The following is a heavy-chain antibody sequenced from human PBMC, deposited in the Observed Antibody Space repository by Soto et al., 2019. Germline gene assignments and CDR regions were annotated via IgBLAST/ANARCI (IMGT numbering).Heavy chain of an antibody. CDR1: GFTFSDYY. J-gene: IGHJ4*02. Sequence: SGGSLRLSCAASGFTFSDYYMSWIRQAPGKGLEWVSYISSSSSYTNYADSVKGRFTISRDNAKNSLYLQMNSLRAEDTAVYYCASSQVVVANFDYWGQGTLVTVSS. CDR3: ASSQVVVANFDY. D-gene: IGHD2-15*01. CDR2: ISSSSSYT. V-gene: IGHV3-11*06.